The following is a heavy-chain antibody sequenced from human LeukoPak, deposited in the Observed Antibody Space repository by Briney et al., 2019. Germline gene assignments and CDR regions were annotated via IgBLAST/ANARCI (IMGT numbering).Heavy chain of an antibody. V-gene: IGHV3-7*03. Sequence: GGSLRLSCAASGFTFSSYDMSWVRQAPGKGLEWVANIGQDGSEEYYVDSVKGRFTISRDNAKNSLHLQMNSLRAEDTAVYYCARVFDSGSQAYFYYMDVWGKGTTVIISS. CDR1: GFTFSSYD. CDR3: ARVFDSGSQAYFYYMDV. D-gene: IGHD3-10*01. J-gene: IGHJ6*03. CDR2: IGQDGSEE.